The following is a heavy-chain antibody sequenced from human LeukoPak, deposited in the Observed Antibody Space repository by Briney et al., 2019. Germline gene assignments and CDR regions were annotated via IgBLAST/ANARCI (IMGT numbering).Heavy chain of an antibody. CDR3: ARDLVLGVTV. Sequence: PGGPLRLSCAASGFTFSSYAMHGVRQAPGKGLEWVAVISYDRSNKYYAHSVKGRFTISRDNSKNTLYLQMHSLRAEDTSVDYCARDLVLGVTVWGQGALVTVS. CDR1: GFTFSSYA. V-gene: IGHV3-30-3*01. CDR2: ISYDRSNK. J-gene: IGHJ4*02. D-gene: IGHD6-13*01.